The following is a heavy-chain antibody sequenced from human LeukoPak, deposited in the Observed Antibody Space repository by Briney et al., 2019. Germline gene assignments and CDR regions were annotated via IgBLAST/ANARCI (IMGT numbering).Heavy chain of an antibody. CDR1: GGSISGYF. V-gene: IGHV4-4*07. D-gene: IGHD6-13*01. CDR2: IYSSGST. Sequence: PSETLSLTCTVSGGSISGYFWAWIRRPAGKGLEWIGRIYSSGSTNYNLSLKSRVTMSVDTSKNQFSLRLSSVTAADTAVYYCARQHKAAAGYWGQGTLVTVSS. J-gene: IGHJ4*02. CDR3: ARQHKAAAGY.